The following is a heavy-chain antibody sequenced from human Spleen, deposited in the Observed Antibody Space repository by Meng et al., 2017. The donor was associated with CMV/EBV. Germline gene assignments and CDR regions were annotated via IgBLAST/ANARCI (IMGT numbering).Heavy chain of an antibody. CDR3: ARGGDSSGYYPNPFDY. Sequence: QVELQHGGAGLLKASETLSLTCAVYGGSFSGYYWSWIRQPPGKGLEWIGEINHSGSTNYNPSLKSRVTISVDTSKNQFSLKLSSVTAADTAVYYCARGGDSSGYYPNPFDYWGQGTLVTVSS. V-gene: IGHV4-34*01. CDR2: INHSGST. CDR1: GGSFSGYY. D-gene: IGHD3-22*01. J-gene: IGHJ4*02.